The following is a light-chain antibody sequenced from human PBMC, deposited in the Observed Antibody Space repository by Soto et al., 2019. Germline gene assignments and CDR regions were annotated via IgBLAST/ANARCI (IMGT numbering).Light chain of an antibody. V-gene: IGKV2-28*01. CDR3: MQALQTPLT. J-gene: IGKJ1*01. CDR2: LGS. CDR1: QSLLHSNGYNY. Sequence: IGMTQSPLSLPVTPGEPASISCRSSQSLLHSNGYNYLDWYLQKPGQSPQLLIYLGSNRASGVPDRFSGSGSGTDFTLKISRVEAEDVGVYYCMQALQTPLTSVQGTKVDIK.